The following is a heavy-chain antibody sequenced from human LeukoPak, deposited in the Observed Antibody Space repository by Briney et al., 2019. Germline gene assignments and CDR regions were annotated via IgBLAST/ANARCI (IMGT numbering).Heavy chain of an antibody. CDR2: INHDGSGK. V-gene: IGHV3-7*05. CDR1: GFTFSTYW. J-gene: IGHJ6*02. CDR3: ARGHYGLEV. Sequence: GGSLRLSRAASGFTFSTYWMSWVRQAPGKGLEWVANINHDGSGKYYVDSVKGRLTISRDNARNSLNLQMDSLRAEDTAVYYCARGHYGLEVWGQGTTVTVSS.